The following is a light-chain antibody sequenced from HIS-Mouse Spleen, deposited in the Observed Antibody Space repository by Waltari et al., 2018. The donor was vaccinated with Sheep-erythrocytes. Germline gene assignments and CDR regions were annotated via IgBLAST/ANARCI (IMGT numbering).Light chain of an antibody. V-gene: IGKV1-12*01. Sequence: DIQMTQSPSSVSASVGDRVTITCRASQGISSWLAWYPQKPGNAPKRLIYAASSLQSGDPSRFSSSGSGTDFTLTISSLQPEDFATYYCQQANSFPITFGQGTRLEIK. CDR3: QQANSFPIT. CDR2: AAS. CDR1: QGISSW. J-gene: IGKJ5*01.